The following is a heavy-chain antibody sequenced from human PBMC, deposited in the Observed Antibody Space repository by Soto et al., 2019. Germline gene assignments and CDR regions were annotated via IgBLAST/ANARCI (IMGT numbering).Heavy chain of an antibody. CDR3: ARDHYDFWSGYSEFYYYYYMDV. CDR1: GFTFSSYW. D-gene: IGHD3-3*01. CDR2: IKQDGSEK. V-gene: IGHV3-7*01. Sequence: GSLRLSCAASGFTFSSYWMSWVRQAPGKGLEWVANIKQDGSEKYYVDSVKGRFTISRDNAKNSLYLQMNSLRAEDMAVYYCARDHYDFWSGYSEFYYYYYMDVWGKGTTVTVSS. J-gene: IGHJ6*03.